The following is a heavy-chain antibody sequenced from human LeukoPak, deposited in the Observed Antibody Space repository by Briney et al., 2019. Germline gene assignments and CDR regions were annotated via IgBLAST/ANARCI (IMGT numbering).Heavy chain of an antibody. J-gene: IGHJ4*02. D-gene: IGHD3-22*01. CDR1: GYSISSGYY. CDR2: IYHSGST. V-gene: IGHV4-38-2*02. Sequence: SETLSLTCTVSGYSISSGYYWGGIRQPPGKGLEWIGSIYHSGSTYYNPSLKSRVTISVDTSKNQFSLKLSSVTAADTAVYYCVRERGYYDSRGYYRGPTYFDYWGQGTLVTVSS. CDR3: VRERGYYDSRGYYRGPTYFDY.